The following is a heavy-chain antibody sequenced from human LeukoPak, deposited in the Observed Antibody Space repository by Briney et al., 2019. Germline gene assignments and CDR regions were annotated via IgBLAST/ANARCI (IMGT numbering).Heavy chain of an antibody. D-gene: IGHD6-13*01. CDR2: ISSSSSYI. Sequence: GGPLRLSCAASGFTFSSYSMNWVRQAPGKGLEWVSSISSSSSYIYYADSVKGRFTISRDNAKNSLYLQMSSLRAEDTAVYYCASGGSYSSSWFHWGQGTLVTVSS. V-gene: IGHV3-21*01. CDR3: ASGGSYSSSWFH. CDR1: GFTFSSYS. J-gene: IGHJ4*02.